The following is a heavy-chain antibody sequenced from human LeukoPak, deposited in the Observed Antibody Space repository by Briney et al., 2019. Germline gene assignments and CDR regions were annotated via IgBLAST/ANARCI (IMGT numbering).Heavy chain of an antibody. V-gene: IGHV4-59*08. CDR1: GASISNYY. CDR3: ARSDIWGSYRFLDY. D-gene: IGHD3-16*02. Sequence: SETLSLTCIVSGASISNYYWSWIRQSPGKGLEWIGYMLYSGSTNQNPSLRSRVTISVDTSKNQVSLKLSSVTAADTAVYYCARSDIWGSYRFLDYWGQGALVTVSS. CDR2: MLYSGST. J-gene: IGHJ4*02.